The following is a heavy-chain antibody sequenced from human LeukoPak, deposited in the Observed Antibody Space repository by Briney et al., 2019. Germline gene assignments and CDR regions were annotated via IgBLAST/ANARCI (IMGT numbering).Heavy chain of an antibody. Sequence: ASVKVSCKASGYTFTSYGISWVRQAPGQGLEWMGWISAYNGNTNYAQKLQGRVTMTTDTSTSTAYMELRSLRSDDTAVYYCARGDDILTGYTNFDYWGQGILVTVSS. CDR1: GYTFTSYG. CDR2: ISAYNGNT. CDR3: ARGDDILTGYTNFDY. V-gene: IGHV1-18*04. J-gene: IGHJ4*02. D-gene: IGHD3-9*01.